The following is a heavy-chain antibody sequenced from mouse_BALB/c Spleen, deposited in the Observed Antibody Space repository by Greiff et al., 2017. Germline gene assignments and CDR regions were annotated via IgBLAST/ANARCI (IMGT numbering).Heavy chain of an antibody. CDR3: TRYRYGNYAMDY. D-gene: IGHD2-1*01. V-gene: IGHV1-15*01. Sequence: VKVVESGAELVRPGASVTLSCKASGYTFTDYEMHWVKQTPVHGLEWIGAIDPETGGTAYNQKFKGKATLTADKSSSTAYMELRSLTSEDSAVYYCTRYRYGNYAMDYWGQGTSVTVSS. J-gene: IGHJ4*01. CDR2: IDPETGGT. CDR1: GYTFTDYE.